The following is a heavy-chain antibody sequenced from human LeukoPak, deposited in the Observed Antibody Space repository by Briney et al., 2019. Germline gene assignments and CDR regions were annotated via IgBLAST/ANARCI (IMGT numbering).Heavy chain of an antibody. V-gene: IGHV3-48*03. D-gene: IGHD3-22*01. CDR1: GFSFRSYE. Sequence: GGSLRLSCSASGFSFRSYEMYWVRQAPGQGLEWVAHINTLGNVISYRDSVRGRFTISRDNAKNSLYLQMSSLRAEDTAIYYCARVGYWELRPLYLDHWGPGTRVTVSS. CDR3: ARVGYWELRPLYLDH. J-gene: IGHJ4*02. CDR2: INTLGNVI.